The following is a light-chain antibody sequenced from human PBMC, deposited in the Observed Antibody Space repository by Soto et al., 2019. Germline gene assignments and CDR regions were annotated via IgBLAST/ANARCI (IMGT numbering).Light chain of an antibody. Sequence: EIVMTQSPDTLYVSPGEGATLTCRASQGISTTLAWYQQKPGQAPRLLLYGASTGATGVPARFSGSRSGTDFTFNINSLPSEDVAVYYCQQYGHWPPMYTFGQGTKLEIK. CDR3: QQYGHWPPMYT. J-gene: IGKJ2*01. CDR2: GAS. V-gene: IGKV3-15*01. CDR1: QGISTT.